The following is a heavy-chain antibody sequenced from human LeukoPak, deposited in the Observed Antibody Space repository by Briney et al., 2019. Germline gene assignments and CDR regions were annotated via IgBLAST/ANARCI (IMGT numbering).Heavy chain of an antibody. CDR2: IWYDGSNK. J-gene: IGHJ3*02. D-gene: IGHD3-22*01. CDR1: GXTFSSYG. Sequence: PGRSLRLSCAASGXTFSSYGMHWVRQAPGKGLEWVAVIWYDGSNKYYADSVKGRFTISRDNSKNTLYLQMNSLRAEDTAVYYCARIPEYYYDSSGLSGAFDIWGQGTMVTVSS. V-gene: IGHV3-33*01. CDR3: ARIPEYYYDSSGLSGAFDI.